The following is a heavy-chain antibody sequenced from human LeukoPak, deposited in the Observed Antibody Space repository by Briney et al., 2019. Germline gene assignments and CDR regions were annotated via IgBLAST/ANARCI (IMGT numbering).Heavy chain of an antibody. CDR2: IYYSGRT. V-gene: IGHV4-39*01. J-gene: IGHJ3*02. CDR3: ASTIVVVPAAIGGHDAFDI. D-gene: IGHD2-2*01. CDR1: GGSISSSSYY. Sequence: SETLSLTCTVSGGSISSSSYYWGWIRQPPGKGLEWIGSIYYSGRTYYNPSLKSRVTISVDTSKNQFSLKLCAVTAEDTAVYYCASTIVVVPAAIGGHDAFDIWGQGTMVTVSS.